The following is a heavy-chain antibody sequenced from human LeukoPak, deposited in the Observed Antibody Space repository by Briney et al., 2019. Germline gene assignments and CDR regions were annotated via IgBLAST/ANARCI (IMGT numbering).Heavy chain of an antibody. V-gene: IGHV1-46*01. CDR1: GYTFTSYY. CDR2: INPSGGST. CDR3: ARVRGFWAFDY. J-gene: IGHJ4*02. Sequence: GASVKVSCKASGYTFTSYYMHWVRQAPGQGLEWMGIINPSGGSTSYAQKFQGRVTITRDTSTSTVYMELSSLRSEDTAVYYCARVRGFWAFDYWGQGTLVTVSS. D-gene: IGHD2-2*03.